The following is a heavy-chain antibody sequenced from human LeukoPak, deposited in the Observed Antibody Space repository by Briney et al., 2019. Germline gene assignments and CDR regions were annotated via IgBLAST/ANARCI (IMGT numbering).Heavy chain of an antibody. V-gene: IGHV4-34*01. CDR1: GGSFNGYY. D-gene: IGHD1-26*01. CDR3: ASKAVWDNWFDP. Sequence: SETLSLTCAVYGGSFNGYYWTWIRQPPGKGLEWIGEINHSGSTDYNPSLKSRVTISVDTSKNQFSLKLSSVTAADTAVYYCASKAVWDNWFDPWGQGTLVTVSS. J-gene: IGHJ5*02. CDR2: INHSGST.